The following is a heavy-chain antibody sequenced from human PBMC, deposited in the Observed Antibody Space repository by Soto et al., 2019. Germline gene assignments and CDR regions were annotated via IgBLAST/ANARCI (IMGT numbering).Heavy chain of an antibody. V-gene: IGHV3-74*01. D-gene: IGHD3-10*01. CDR1: GFTFSNYW. Sequence: EVQLVESGGGLVQPGGSLRLSCAASGFTFSNYWMHWVRQAPGEGLVWVSRINGDGSFTRFADSVKGRFTISRDNAKNTLYLQMNSLRADDTAVYYCARVGGGSGNFDYLGQGTLVTVSS. CDR3: ARVGGGSGNFDY. CDR2: INGDGSFT. J-gene: IGHJ4*02.